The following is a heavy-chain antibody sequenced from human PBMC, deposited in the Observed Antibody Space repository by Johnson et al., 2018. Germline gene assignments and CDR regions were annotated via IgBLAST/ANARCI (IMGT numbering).Heavy chain of an antibody. V-gene: IGHV5-51*01. Sequence: EEQLVESGAEVKKPGESLKISCKGSGYSFTSYWIGWVRQMPGKGLDWMGIIYPGDSDTRSSPSFQGQVIISADKSISTASLQWSSLKASDTAMYYCARHKRTLYDAFDIWGQGTMVTVSS. CDR3: ARHKRTLYDAFDI. CDR2: IYPGDSDT. J-gene: IGHJ3*02. CDR1: GYSFTSYW.